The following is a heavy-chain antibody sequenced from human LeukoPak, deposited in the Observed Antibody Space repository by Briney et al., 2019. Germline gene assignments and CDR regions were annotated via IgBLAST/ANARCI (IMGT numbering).Heavy chain of an antibody. CDR1: GYSFGTYW. D-gene: IGHD3-16*01. CDR2: IYPGDSHT. CDR3: ARLYTRLTTSIWGYFDP. V-gene: IGHV5-51*01. Sequence: GESLKISCKGSGYSFGTYWIGWVRQMPGKGLEWMGIIYPGDSHTRYSPSFQGQVTISADKSTSTAYLQWNSPKSSDTAIYYCARLYTRLTTSIWGYFDPWGQGTLVTVSS. J-gene: IGHJ5*02.